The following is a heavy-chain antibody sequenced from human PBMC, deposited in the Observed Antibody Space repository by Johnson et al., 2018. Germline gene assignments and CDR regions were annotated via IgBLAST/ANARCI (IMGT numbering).Heavy chain of an antibody. CDR3: AKGGLFPDYDMDV. V-gene: IGHV3-23*04. D-gene: IGHD3-10*02. Sequence: VQLVQSGGGLVQPGGSLRLCCAATGFNFSTSAMSWVRQAPGKGLEWVSAISGSSVNTYYAASGMGGFNNSRDNSKNTLYLQQNSLRDEYSALYYCAKGGLFPDYDMDVWGKGTTVTVSS. J-gene: IGHJ6*03. CDR2: ISGSSVNT. CDR1: GFNFSTSA.